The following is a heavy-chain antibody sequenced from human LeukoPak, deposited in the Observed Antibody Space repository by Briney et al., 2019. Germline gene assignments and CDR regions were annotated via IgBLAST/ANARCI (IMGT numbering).Heavy chain of an antibody. Sequence: PSETLSLTCAVSGGSISSGGYSWSWIRQPPGKGLEWIGYLYYTGSTYYNPSLKSRVTISVDTSKNQFSLKLSSVTAADTAVYYCARQKRWLQFSSPPDYWGQGTLVTVSS. V-gene: IGHV4-30-4*07. D-gene: IGHD5-24*01. CDR3: ARQKRWLQFSSPPDY. J-gene: IGHJ4*02. CDR1: GGSISSGGYS. CDR2: LYYTGST.